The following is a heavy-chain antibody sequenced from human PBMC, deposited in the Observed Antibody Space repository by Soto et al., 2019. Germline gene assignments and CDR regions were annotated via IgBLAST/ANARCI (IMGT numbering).Heavy chain of an antibody. D-gene: IGHD5-12*01. Sequence: PGGSLRLSCAASGFTVSSYSMNWVRQAPGKGLEGVSSISSSSSYIYYADSVKGRFTISRDNAKNSLYLQMNSLRAEDTAVYYCARSVYSGYDWGGYYYYGMDVWGQGTTVTVS. CDR3: ARSVYSGYDWGGYYYYGMDV. CDR2: ISSSSSYI. V-gene: IGHV3-21*01. CDR1: GFTVSSYS. J-gene: IGHJ6*02.